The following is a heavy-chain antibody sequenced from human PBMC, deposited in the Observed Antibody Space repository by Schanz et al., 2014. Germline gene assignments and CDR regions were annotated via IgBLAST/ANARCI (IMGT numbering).Heavy chain of an antibody. J-gene: IGHJ4*02. CDR1: AYTFTGYY. CDR2: INTNTGNP. V-gene: IGHV7-4-1*02. D-gene: IGHD7-27*01. CDR3: ARGEANWGQY. Sequence: QVQLVQSGAEVKEPGASVKVSCKASAYTFTGYYLHWVRQAPGQGLEWMGWINTNTGNPTYAQGFTGRFVFSLDTSVSTAYLQISFLKADDTAVFFCARGEANWGQYWGQGTLVTVSS.